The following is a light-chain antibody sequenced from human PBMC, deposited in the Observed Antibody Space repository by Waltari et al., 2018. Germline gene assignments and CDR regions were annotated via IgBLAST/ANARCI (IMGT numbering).Light chain of an antibody. J-gene: IGKJ2*01. V-gene: IGKV3-20*01. CDR1: QSLNIAY. Sequence: EIVLTQSPGTLSLSPGERATLSCRASQSLNIAYVAWYQQKSGQAPRLLIYSALYRATAIPERFSGSGSGTDFTLTISRLEPEDFAVYYCQQYDTSPATFGQGTKLEIK. CDR3: QQYDTSPAT. CDR2: SAL.